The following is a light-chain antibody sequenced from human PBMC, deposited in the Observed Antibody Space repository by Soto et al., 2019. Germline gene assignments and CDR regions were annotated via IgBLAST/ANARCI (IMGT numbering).Light chain of an antibody. Sequence: EIVMTQSPDTLSVSPGERATLSCRASQNVGRNVAWYQQRPGQAPRLLIHGTSTRAADIPARFSGSVSGTESTLTINSLQLEDFVIYYCQQYNNWPPMSTFGQGTKLEMK. CDR3: QQYNNWPPMST. CDR2: GTS. J-gene: IGKJ2*01. CDR1: QNVGRN. V-gene: IGKV3-15*01.